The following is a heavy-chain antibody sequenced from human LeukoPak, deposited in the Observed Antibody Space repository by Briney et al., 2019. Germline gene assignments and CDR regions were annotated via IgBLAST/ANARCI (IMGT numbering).Heavy chain of an antibody. CDR3: ARDGSRHCSSSSCYSGYYYYGMDV. V-gene: IGHV3-11*01. D-gene: IGHD2-2*01. CDR1: GFTFSDYY. Sequence: GGSLRLSCAASGFTFSDYYMSWIRQAPGKGLEWVSYITSSGSTIYYADSVKGRFTISRDNDKNSLYLQMNSLRVEDTAVYYCARDGSRHCSSSSCYSGYYYYGMDVWGQGTTVTVSS. J-gene: IGHJ6*02. CDR2: ITSSGSTI.